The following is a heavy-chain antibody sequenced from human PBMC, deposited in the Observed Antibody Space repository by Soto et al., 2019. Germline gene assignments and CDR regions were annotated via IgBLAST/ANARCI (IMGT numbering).Heavy chain of an antibody. Sequence: QVQLVXSGAXXXXPGASVKVSCKASGYTFTSYGISWVRQAPGQGLEWMGWISAYNGNTNYAQKLQGRVTMTTDTSTSTAYMELRSLRSDDTAVYYCATRTQRGGMDVWGQGTTVTVSS. CDR3: ATRTQRGGMDV. CDR2: ISAYNGNT. D-gene: IGHD6-25*01. J-gene: IGHJ6*02. V-gene: IGHV1-18*01. CDR1: GYTFTSYG.